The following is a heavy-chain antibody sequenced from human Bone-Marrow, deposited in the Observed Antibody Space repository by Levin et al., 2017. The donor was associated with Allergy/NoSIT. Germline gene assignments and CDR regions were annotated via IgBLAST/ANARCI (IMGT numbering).Heavy chain of an antibody. J-gene: IGHJ3*01. D-gene: IGHD3-3*01. Sequence: GGSLRLSCAVSGFTVSRNYMSWVRQAPGQGLEWVSVFYGGGTTYYADSVKGRFTISRDNSKNTLSLQLDSLRAEDTAVYYCAKGRSGAYAFDVWGRGTMVTVSS. CDR1: GFTVSRNY. CDR2: FYGGGTT. CDR3: AKGRSGAYAFDV. V-gene: IGHV3-66*01.